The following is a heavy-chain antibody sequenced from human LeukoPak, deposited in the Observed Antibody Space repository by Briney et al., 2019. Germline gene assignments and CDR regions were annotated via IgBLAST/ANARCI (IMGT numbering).Heavy chain of an antibody. CDR1: GFTFSSYA. V-gene: IGHV3-23*01. Sequence: PGGSLRLSCAASGFTFSSYAMSWVRQAPGKGLEWVSALSGSGGSTYYADSVKGRFTISRDNSKNTLYLQMNSLRAEDTAVYYCAKDQPLSSSSEPDYWGQGTLVTVSS. CDR2: LSGSGGST. CDR3: AKDQPLSSSSEPDY. D-gene: IGHD6-6*01. J-gene: IGHJ4*02.